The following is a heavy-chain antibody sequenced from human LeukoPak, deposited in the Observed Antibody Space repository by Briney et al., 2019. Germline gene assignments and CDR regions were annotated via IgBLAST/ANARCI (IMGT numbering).Heavy chain of an antibody. Sequence: GGSLRLSCAASGFIFSDYGMHWVRQAPGKGLEWVTFIRYDGSNKYYADSVKGRSTISRDNSKNTLYLQMNSLRPEDTAVYYCAKEGTASKPSDLDYWGQGTLVNVSS. D-gene: IGHD1/OR15-1a*01. J-gene: IGHJ4*02. CDR1: GFIFSDYG. V-gene: IGHV3-30*02. CDR2: IRYDGSNK. CDR3: AKEGTASKPSDLDY.